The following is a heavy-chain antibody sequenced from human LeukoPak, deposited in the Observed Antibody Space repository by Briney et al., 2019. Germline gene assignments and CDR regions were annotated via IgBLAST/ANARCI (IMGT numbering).Heavy chain of an antibody. J-gene: IGHJ4*02. CDR1: GFTFSSYW. V-gene: IGHV3-7*01. CDR3: ARGGGDFWSGYSPLDY. Sequence: GGSLRLSCAASGFTFSSYWMSWVRQAPGKGLEWVANIKQDGSEKYYVDSVKGRFTISRDNAKNLLYLQMNSLRAEDTAMYYCARGGGDFWSGYSPLDYWGQGTLVTVSS. D-gene: IGHD3-3*01. CDR2: IKQDGSEK.